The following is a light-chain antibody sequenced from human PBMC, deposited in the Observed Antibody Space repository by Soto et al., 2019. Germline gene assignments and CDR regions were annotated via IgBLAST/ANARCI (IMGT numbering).Light chain of an antibody. CDR2: GAS. CDR1: QSVSSSY. Sequence: EIVLTQSPGTLSLSPGERATLSCRASQSVSSSYLAWYQQKPGHAPRLLIYGASSRATGIPDRFSGSGSGSDFTLTISRLEPEDFAVYYCQEYGRSPYTFGQGTKMEIK. CDR3: QEYGRSPYT. J-gene: IGKJ2*01. V-gene: IGKV3-20*01.